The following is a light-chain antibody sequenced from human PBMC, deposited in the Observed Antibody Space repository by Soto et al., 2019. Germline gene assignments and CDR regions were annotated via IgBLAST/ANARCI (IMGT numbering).Light chain of an antibody. J-gene: IGKJ4*01. CDR3: QKYNSAPHT. CDR2: AAS. Sequence: DIPMTQSPSSLSASVGDRVTITCRTSQAISNYLAWYQQKPGKVPKLLIYAASTLQSGVPSRFSGGGSGTDFSLTISSLQPEDVATYYCQKYNSAPHTFGGGTKVEIQ. CDR1: QAISNY. V-gene: IGKV1-27*01.